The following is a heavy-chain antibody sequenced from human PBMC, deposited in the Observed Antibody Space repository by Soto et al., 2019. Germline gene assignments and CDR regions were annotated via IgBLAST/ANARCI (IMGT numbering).Heavy chain of an antibody. CDR1: GYTFTSYG. CDR3: AAKTYYYGSGSYYTSGHNYYYYYYMDV. J-gene: IGHJ6*03. Sequence: ASVKVSCKASGYTFTSYGISWVRQAPGQGLEWMGWISAYNGNTNYAQKLQGRVTMTTDTSTSTAYMELRSLRSDDTAVYYCAAKTYYYGSGSYYTSGHNYYYYYYMDVWGKGTTVTVSS. CDR2: ISAYNGNT. V-gene: IGHV1-18*01. D-gene: IGHD3-10*01.